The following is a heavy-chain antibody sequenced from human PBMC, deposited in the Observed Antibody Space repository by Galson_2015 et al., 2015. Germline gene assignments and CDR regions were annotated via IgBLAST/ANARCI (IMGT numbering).Heavy chain of an antibody. V-gene: IGHV3-30*03. Sequence: SLRLSCAASGFTFSSYGMHWVRQAPGKGLEWVAVISYDGSNKYYADSVKGRFTISRDNSKNTLYLQMNSLRAEDTAVYYCARDLVVVTSYYYGTDVWGQGTTVTVSS. J-gene: IGHJ6*02. CDR2: ISYDGSNK. CDR3: ARDLVVVTSYYYGTDV. D-gene: IGHD3-22*01. CDR1: GFTFSSYG.